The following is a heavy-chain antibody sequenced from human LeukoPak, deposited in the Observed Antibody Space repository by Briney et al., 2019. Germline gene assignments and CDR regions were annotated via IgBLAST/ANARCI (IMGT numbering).Heavy chain of an antibody. D-gene: IGHD3-22*01. CDR2: IYHSGST. V-gene: IGHV4-38-2*02. Sequence: SETLSLTCTVSGYSISSGYYWGWIRQPPGKGLEWIGSIYHSGSTNYNPSLKSRVTISVDTSKNQFSLKLSSVTAADTAVYYCASQLVGSSGYDAFDIWGQGTMVTVSS. CDR3: ASQLVGSSGYDAFDI. CDR1: GYSISSGYY. J-gene: IGHJ3*02.